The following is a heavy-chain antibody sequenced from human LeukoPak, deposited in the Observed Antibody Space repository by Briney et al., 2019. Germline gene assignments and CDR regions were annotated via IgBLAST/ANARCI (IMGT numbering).Heavy chain of an antibody. CDR3: ARLPIVVVPAAPYYFDY. D-gene: IGHD2-2*01. CDR2: IYPGDSDT. J-gene: IGHJ4*02. CDR1: GYSFTSYW. V-gene: IGHV5-51*01. Sequence: GESLKISCKGSGYSFTSYWIGWVRQMPGKGLEWMGIIYPGDSDTRYSPSFQGQATISADKSISTAYLQWSSLKASDAAMYYCARLPIVVVPAAPYYFDYWGQGTLVTVSS.